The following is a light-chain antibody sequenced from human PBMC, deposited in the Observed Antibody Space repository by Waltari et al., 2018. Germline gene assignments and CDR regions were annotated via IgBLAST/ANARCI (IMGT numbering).Light chain of an antibody. J-gene: IGLJ2*01. V-gene: IGLV3-21*04. Sequence: SSMLTQPPSVSVAPGQTARITCGVDAIGERSVHWCQQRPGQAPVSVNYYATDRPSGIPDRFAGSHSGDTATRIISRVEAGDEADYYCQVWDSSRHHVIFGGGTRLTVL. CDR3: QVWDSSRHHVI. CDR2: YAT. CDR1: AIGERS.